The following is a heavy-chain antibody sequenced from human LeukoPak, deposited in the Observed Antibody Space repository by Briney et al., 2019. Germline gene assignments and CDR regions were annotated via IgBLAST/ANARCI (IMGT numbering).Heavy chain of an antibody. CDR3: ARGGRYCSSTSCPRLFDY. CDR2: IKRDGTEK. D-gene: IGHD2-2*01. CDR1: RFTFNTYW. V-gene: IGHV3-7*01. J-gene: IGHJ4*02. Sequence: GGSLRLSCAASRFTFNTYWMSWVRQAPGKGLEWVATIKRDGTEKYYVDPVKGRFTISRDNSKNTLYLQMNSLRAEDTAVYYCARGGRYCSSTSCPRLFDYWGQGTLVTVSS.